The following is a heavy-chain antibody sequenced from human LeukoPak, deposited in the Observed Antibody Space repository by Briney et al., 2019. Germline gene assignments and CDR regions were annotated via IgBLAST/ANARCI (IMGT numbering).Heavy chain of an antibody. CDR3: ATVRSYYYYMDV. CDR2: FDPEDGET. V-gene: IGHV1-24*01. CDR1: GYTLTELS. J-gene: IGHJ6*03. Sequence: EASVTVSCKVSGYTLTELSMHWVRQAPGKGREGMGGFDPEDGETIYAQKFQGRVTMTEDTSTDTAYMELSSLRSEDTAVYYCATVRSYYYYMDVWGKGTTVTVSS.